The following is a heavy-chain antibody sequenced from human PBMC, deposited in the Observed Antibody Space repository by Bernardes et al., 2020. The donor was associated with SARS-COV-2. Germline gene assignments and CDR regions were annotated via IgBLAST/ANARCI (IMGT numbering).Heavy chain of an antibody. Sequence: TRSLTCDVSGDSFERSFWSWIRQSPGKGLEFIGEVIDTGSTNYSPSLRRRVIVSADRSKRQFSLQLTSMTAADNGLYFCARRRIGVTLWFDVWGQGIPVSVSS. J-gene: IGHJ5*02. D-gene: IGHD3-3*01. CDR3: ARRRIGVTLWFDV. CDR1: GDSFERSF. V-gene: IGHV4-34*12. CDR2: VIDTGST.